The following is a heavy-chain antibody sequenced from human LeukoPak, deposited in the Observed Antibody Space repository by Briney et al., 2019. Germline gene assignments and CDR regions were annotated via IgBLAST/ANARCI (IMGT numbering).Heavy chain of an antibody. D-gene: IGHD2-21*02. CDR2: ISGSGGST. CDR3: AKGRSIVVVTAIQY. J-gene: IGHJ4*02. Sequence: PGGSLRLSCAASRFTFSSYAMSWVRQAPGKGLEWVSAISGSGGSTYYADSVKGRFTISRDNSKNTLYLQMNSLRAEDTAVYYCAKGRSIVVVTAIQYWGQGTLVTVSS. CDR1: RFTFSSYA. V-gene: IGHV3-23*01.